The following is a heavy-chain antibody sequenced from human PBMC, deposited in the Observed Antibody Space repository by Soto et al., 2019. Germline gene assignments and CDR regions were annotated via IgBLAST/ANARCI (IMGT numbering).Heavy chain of an antibody. V-gene: IGHV3-23*01. J-gene: IGHJ6*02. CDR1: GLSFNSYA. CDR3: AKDDERYCSSSTCLYGMDV. CDR2: ISGSGGST. Sequence: EVQLLESGGHMVQPGGSLRLSCATSGLSFNSYAMNWVRQAPGKGLEWVSSISGSGGSTYYADSVKGRFTISRDNSKNTLFLQMNGLRADDTAVYYCAKDDERYCSSSTCLYGMDVWGQGTTVTVSS. D-gene: IGHD2-2*01.